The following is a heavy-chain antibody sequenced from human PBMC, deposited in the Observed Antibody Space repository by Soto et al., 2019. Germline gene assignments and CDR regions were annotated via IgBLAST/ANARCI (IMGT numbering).Heavy chain of an antibody. J-gene: IGHJ6*02. Sequence: QVQLVQSGAEVKKPGSSVKVSCKASEGTLSNYALSWVRQAPGQGLEWVGGIIPIFGTSNYAQNFQGRLTVTADETTSTAYMELSSLRSEDTAVYYCARGVRTGFYGMDVWGQGTTVTVSS. D-gene: IGHD3-10*01. V-gene: IGHV1-69*01. CDR3: ARGVRTGFYGMDV. CDR2: IIPIFGTS. CDR1: EGTLSNYA.